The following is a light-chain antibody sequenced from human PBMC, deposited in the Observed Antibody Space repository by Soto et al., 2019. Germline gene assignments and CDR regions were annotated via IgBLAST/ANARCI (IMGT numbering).Light chain of an antibody. CDR1: SSDVGSYSL. V-gene: IGLV2-23*01. Sequence: QSALAQPASVSGSPGQSITISCTGTSSDVGSYSLVSWYQQHPGKAPKLMIYEGSRRPSGVSNRFSGSKSGNTASLTISGLQAEDEADYYFCSYAGSRTYVFGTGTKLTVL. CDR3: CSYAGSRTYV. CDR2: EGS. J-gene: IGLJ1*01.